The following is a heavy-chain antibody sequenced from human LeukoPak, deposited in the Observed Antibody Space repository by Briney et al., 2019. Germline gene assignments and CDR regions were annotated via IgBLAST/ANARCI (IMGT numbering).Heavy chain of an antibody. Sequence: GGSLRLSCSASGFTLSNYAMTWVRQAPARGLDWVSTIYGSVGGTYYADSVKGRFTTSRDNSKNTLYVQMNSLRAEDTAVYYCAKGHAPSGSYADYWGQGTLVTVSS. J-gene: IGHJ4*02. CDR3: AKGHAPSGSYADY. D-gene: IGHD1-26*01. CDR1: GFTLSNYA. CDR2: IYGSVGGT. V-gene: IGHV3-23*01.